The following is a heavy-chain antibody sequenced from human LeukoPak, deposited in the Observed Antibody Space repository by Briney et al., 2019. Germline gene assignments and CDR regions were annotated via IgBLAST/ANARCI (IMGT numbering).Heavy chain of an antibody. D-gene: IGHD3-10*01. V-gene: IGHV5-51*01. CDR2: IYPCDFDT. CDR1: GYSFTSYW. J-gene: IGHJ6*02. CDR3: ARQSGSGSADYYYYGMDV. Sequence: GESLKISCKGSGYSFTSYWIGWVRQMPGKGLEWMGIIYPCDFDTRYSPSFQGQVTISADKSISTAYLQWSSLKASDTAMYYCARQSGSGSADYYYYGMDVWGQGSPLTVSS.